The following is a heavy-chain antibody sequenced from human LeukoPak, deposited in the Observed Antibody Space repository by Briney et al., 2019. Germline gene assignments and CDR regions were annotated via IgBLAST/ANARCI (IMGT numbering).Heavy chain of an antibody. J-gene: IGHJ2*01. CDR1: GFTFSSYA. Sequence: GGSLRLSCAASGFTFSSYAMHWVRQAPGKGLEWVAVISYDGSNKYYADPVKGRFTISRDNSKNMLYLQMNSLRAEHTAVYYCARGGRGPGDYFDLWGRGTLVTVSS. CDR2: ISYDGSNK. CDR3: ARGGRGPGDYFDL. D-gene: IGHD2-15*01. V-gene: IGHV3-30*04.